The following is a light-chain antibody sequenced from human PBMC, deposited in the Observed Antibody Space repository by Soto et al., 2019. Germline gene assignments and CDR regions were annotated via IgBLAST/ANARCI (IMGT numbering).Light chain of an antibody. Sequence: EIVMTQSPATLSVSPGERATLSCRASQSISDNLAWYQQKPGQAPRLLIYAASTRATGIPARISGSGSGTGFTLTSSSLQSEDFGVYYCQQYDNWPKTFGKGTKVEIK. CDR1: QSISDN. CDR3: QQYDNWPKT. CDR2: AAS. J-gene: IGKJ1*01. V-gene: IGKV3-15*01.